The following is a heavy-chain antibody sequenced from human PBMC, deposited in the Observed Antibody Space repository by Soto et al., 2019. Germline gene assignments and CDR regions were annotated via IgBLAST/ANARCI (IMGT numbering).Heavy chain of an antibody. D-gene: IGHD6-13*01. V-gene: IGHV3-11*06. CDR3: ARDKVGSSWFPPIEINWFDP. J-gene: IGHJ5*02. CDR1: GFTFSDYY. Sequence: QVQLVESGGGLVTPGGSLRLSCAASGFTFSDYYMSWIRQAPGKGLEWVSYISSSSSYTNYADSVKGRFSISRDNAKNSLYLQMNSLRAEDTAVYYCARDKVGSSWFPPIEINWFDPWGQGTLVTVSS. CDR2: ISSSSSYT.